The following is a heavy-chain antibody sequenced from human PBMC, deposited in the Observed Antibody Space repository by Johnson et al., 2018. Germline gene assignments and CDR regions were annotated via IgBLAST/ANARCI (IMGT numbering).Heavy chain of an antibody. CDR2: IRSKANNYAT. CDR1: GFTFSGSA. J-gene: IGHJ4*02. CDR3: ARPAMYSSGWYFGD. V-gene: IGHV3-73*01. D-gene: IGHD6-19*01. Sequence: VQLVESGGGLVQPGGSLKLSCAASGFTFSGSAMHWVRQASGKGLEWLGRIRSKANNYATAYAASVEGRLTISRDDSKSTAYLHMNSLKAEDTAGYFCARPAMYSSGWYFGDWGQGTLVTVSS.